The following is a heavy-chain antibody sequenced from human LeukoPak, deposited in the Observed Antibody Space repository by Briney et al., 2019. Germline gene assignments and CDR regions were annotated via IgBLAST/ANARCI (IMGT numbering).Heavy chain of an antibody. CDR3: ARVIPDYYDSSGYPLFFDY. Sequence: GASVKVSCKASGYXFSNYGISWVRQAPGQGLEWLGWISAYNGNTHYAQKLQGRVTLTTDTSTSTAYMEVRSLRSDDTAVYFCARVIPDYYDSSGYPLFFDYWGQGTLVTVSS. CDR1: GYXFSNYG. V-gene: IGHV1-18*01. CDR2: ISAYNGNT. D-gene: IGHD3-22*01. J-gene: IGHJ4*02.